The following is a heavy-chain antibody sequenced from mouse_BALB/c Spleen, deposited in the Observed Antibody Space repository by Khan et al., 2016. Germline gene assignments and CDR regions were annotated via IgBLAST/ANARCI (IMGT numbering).Heavy chain of an antibody. Sequence: EVKLEESGGGLVKPGGSLKFSCAASGFTFSSYAMSWVRQTPEKRLEWVASISSGGTTYYPDSVKGRFTISRDDARNILYLQMDSLRSEDTASYYGAREENALDYWGQGTSVTVSS. CDR3: AREENALDY. V-gene: IGHV5-6-5*01. CDR1: GFTFSSYA. CDR2: ISSGGTT. J-gene: IGHJ4*01.